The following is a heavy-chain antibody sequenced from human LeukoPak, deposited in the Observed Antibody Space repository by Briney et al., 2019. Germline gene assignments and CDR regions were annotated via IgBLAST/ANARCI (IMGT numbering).Heavy chain of an antibody. Sequence: SETLSLTCAVYGGSFSGYYWSWIRQPPGKGLEWIREINHSGSTNYNPSLKSRVTISVDTSKNQFSLRLSSVTAADTAVYYCATIKRGNIYGYFDFWGQGILVTVSS. CDR1: GGSFSGYY. CDR2: INHSGST. V-gene: IGHV4-34*01. J-gene: IGHJ4*02. D-gene: IGHD5-18*01. CDR3: ATIKRGNIYGYFDF.